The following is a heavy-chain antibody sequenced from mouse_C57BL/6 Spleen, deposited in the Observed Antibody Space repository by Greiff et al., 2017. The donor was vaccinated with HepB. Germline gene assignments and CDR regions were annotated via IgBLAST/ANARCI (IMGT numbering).Heavy chain of an antibody. D-gene: IGHD4-1*01. CDR3: ASWAQEWDPYYFDY. CDR2: IDPSDSYT. V-gene: IGHV1-50*01. J-gene: IGHJ2*01. Sequence: QVQLQQPGAELVKPGASVKLSCKASGYTFTSYWMQWVKQRPGQGLEWIGEIDPSDSYTNYNQKFKGKATLTVDTSSSTAYMQLSSLTSEDSAVYYCASWAQEWDPYYFDYWGQGTTLTVSS. CDR1: GYTFTSYW.